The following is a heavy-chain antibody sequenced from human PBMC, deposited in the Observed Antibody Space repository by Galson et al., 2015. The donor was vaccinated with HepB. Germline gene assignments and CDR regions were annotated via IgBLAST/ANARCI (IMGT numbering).Heavy chain of an antibody. D-gene: IGHD6-25*01. Sequence: PALVKPTQTLTLTCTFSGFSPSTSGMCVSWIRQPPGKALEWLALIDWADDKYYSTSLKTRLTISKDTSKNQVVLTMTNMDPVDTATYYCARTLYSSGFYYFDYWGQGTLVTVSS. CDR2: IDWADDK. CDR1: GFSPSTSGMC. J-gene: IGHJ4*02. CDR3: ARTLYSSGFYYFDY. V-gene: IGHV2-70*01.